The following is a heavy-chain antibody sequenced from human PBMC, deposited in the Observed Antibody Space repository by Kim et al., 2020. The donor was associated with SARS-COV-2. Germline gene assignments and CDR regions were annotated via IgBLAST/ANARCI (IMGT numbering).Heavy chain of an antibody. CDR3: ARDRFYSTSSQGEFDY. CDR1: GDSITRSTYY. Sequence: SETLSLTCTVSGDSITRSTYYWGWIRQTPGKGLEWIGSIYSSGGSTYYNPSLKSRVTISVDTSKNQFSLKLTSVTAADTAVYFCARDRFYSTSSQGEFDYWGQGTLVTVSS. CDR2: IYSSGGST. V-gene: IGHV4-39*07. J-gene: IGHJ4*02. D-gene: IGHD6-13*01.